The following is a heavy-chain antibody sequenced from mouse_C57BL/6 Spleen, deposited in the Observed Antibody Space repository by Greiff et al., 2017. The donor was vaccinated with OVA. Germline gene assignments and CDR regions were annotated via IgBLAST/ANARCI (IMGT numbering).Heavy chain of an antibody. CDR3: TRDGGLQGAMDY. CDR2: ISIGGDYI. D-gene: IGHD2-2*01. V-gene: IGHV5-9-1*02. Sequence: EVQLVESGEGLVKPGGSLKLSCAASGFTFSSYAMSWVRQTPEKRLEWVAYISIGGDYIYYADTVKGRFTISSDNARNTLYLQMSSLKSEDTAMYYCTRDGGLQGAMDYWGQGTSVTVSS. CDR1: GFTFSSYA. J-gene: IGHJ4*01.